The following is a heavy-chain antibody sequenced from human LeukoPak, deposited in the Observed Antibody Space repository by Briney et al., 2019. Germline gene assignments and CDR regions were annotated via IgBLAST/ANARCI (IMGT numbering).Heavy chain of an antibody. J-gene: IGHJ5*02. D-gene: IGHD3-3*02. V-gene: IGHV3-66*01. Sequence: PGGSLRLSCAASGFTFSSYAMSWVRQAPGKGLEWVSVIYSGGNTYYADSVKGRFTISRDNSKNTLYLQMNSLRVEDTAVYYCARTFSLGGFDPWGQGTLVTVSS. CDR3: ARTFSLGGFDP. CDR2: IYSGGNT. CDR1: GFTFSSYA.